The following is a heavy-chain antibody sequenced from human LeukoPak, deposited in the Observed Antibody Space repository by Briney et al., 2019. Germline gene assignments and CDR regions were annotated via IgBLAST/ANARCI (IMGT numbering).Heavy chain of an antibody. Sequence: PSETLSLTCAVYGGSFSGYYWSWIRQPPGKGLEWIGEINRSGSTNYNPSLKSRVTISVDTSKNQFSLKLSSVTAADTAVYYCARGSGYYGSGSYRGRYFDYWGQGTLVTVSS. CDR3: ARGSGYYGSGSYRGRYFDY. D-gene: IGHD3-10*01. CDR2: INRSGST. J-gene: IGHJ4*02. CDR1: GGSFSGYY. V-gene: IGHV4-34*01.